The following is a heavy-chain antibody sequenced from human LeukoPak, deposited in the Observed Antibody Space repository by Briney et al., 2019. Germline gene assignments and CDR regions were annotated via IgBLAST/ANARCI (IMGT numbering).Heavy chain of an antibody. D-gene: IGHD5-12*01. V-gene: IGHV4-4*02. J-gene: IGHJ5*02. CDR3: ARIGGYDEGIGWFDP. CDR2: IYHSGST. Sequence: SETLSLTCAVSGGSISSSNWWSWVRQPPGKGLEWIGEIYHSGSTNYNPSLKSRVTISVDKSKNQFSLKLSSVTAADTAVYYCARIGGYDEGIGWFDPWGQGTLVTVSS. CDR1: GGSISSSNW.